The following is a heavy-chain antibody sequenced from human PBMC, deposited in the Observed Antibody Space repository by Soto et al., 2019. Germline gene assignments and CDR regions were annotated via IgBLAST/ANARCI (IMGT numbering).Heavy chain of an antibody. J-gene: IGHJ6*02. D-gene: IGHD4-17*01. V-gene: IGHV1-69*01. CDR2: IIPIFGTA. CDR3: ARGGSSGDHIRGVLYYYYYYGMDV. Sequence: QVQLVQSGAEVKKPGSPVKVSCKASGGTFSSYAISWVRQAPGQGLEWMGGIIPIFGTANYAQKFQGRVTITADESTSTAYMELSSLRSEDTAVYYCARGGSSGDHIRGVLYYYYYYGMDVWGQGTTVTVSS. CDR1: GGTFSSYA.